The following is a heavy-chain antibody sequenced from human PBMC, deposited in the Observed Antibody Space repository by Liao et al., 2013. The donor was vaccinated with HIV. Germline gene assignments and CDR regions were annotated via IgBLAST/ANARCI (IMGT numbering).Heavy chain of an antibody. CDR1: GASLSYGGYS. D-gene: IGHD4/OR15-4a*01. CDR3: ARGLWTSHVFDV. J-gene: IGHJ3*01. CDR2: FYHSGAT. V-gene: IGHV4-30-2*01. Sequence: QLQLQESGSGLVEPSQTLSLTCTVSGASLSYGGYSWTWIRQTPGKGLEWIGYFYHSGATFYNPSLMSRVGISVDRSRNQFSLRLTSVTAADTAVYYCARGLWTSHVFDVWGQGTTVTVSS.